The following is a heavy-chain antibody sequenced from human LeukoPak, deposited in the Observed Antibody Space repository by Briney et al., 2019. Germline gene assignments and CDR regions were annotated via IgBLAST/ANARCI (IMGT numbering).Heavy chain of an antibody. J-gene: IGHJ4*02. D-gene: IGHD2-2*01. V-gene: IGHV3-23*01. CDR1: GFTFSSYT. CDR3: TTQLQHHFDY. Sequence: PGGSLRLSCAASGFTFSSYTMNWVRQALGQGLEWVSTISDPHSGSQTHYADSVRGRFTISRDDSQNTVYLQMDSLRAEDTAVYYCTTQLQHHFDYWGQGTQVTVSS. CDR2: ISDPHSGSQT.